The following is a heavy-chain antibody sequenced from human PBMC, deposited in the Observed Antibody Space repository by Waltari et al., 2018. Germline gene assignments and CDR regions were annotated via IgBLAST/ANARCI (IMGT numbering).Heavy chain of an antibody. CDR3: VKDRRGTWAFDI. CDR1: GFTFSDYA. V-gene: IGHV3-64D*06. CDR2: INDNGERK. Sequence: EVQLMESGGGLVQPGGSLRLSCSASGFTFSDYAMHWVRQAPGKGLEYVSGINDNGERKHYGDSVKGRVTISRDDSKNMVYLQMSSLRPEDTAVYHCVKDRRGTWAFDIWAQGTLVTVSS. D-gene: IGHD3-16*01. J-gene: IGHJ3*02.